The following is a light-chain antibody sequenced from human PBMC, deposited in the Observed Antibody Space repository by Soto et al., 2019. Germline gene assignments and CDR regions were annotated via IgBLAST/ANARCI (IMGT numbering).Light chain of an antibody. J-gene: IGLJ2*01. CDR3: HVWDSGTDQGV. CDR2: DDS. V-gene: IGLV3-21*02. Sequence: SYELTQPPSVSVAPGQTARITCGGINIGIKSVHWYQQKPGQAPVLVVYDDSDRPSGIPERFSGSNSGNTATLTISRVEGGDEADYYCHVWDSGTDQGVFGGGTKLTVL. CDR1: NIGIKS.